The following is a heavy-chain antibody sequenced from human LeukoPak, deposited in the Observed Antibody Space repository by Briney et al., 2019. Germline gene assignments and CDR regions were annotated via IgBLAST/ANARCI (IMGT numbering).Heavy chain of an antibody. J-gene: IGHJ2*01. D-gene: IGHD2-21*02. CDR3: ARRCGGDCYSGWYFDL. CDR1: GGSISSYY. CDR2: IYYSGST. V-gene: IGHV4-59*08. Sequence: SETLSLTCTLSGGSISSYYWSWLRQPPGKGLEWIGYIYYSGSTNYNPSLKSRVTISVDTSKNQFSLKLSSVTAADTAVYYCARRCGGDCYSGWYFDLWGRGTLVTVSS.